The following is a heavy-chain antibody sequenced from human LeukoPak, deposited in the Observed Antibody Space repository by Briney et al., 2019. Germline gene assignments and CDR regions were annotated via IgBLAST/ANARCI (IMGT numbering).Heavy chain of an antibody. CDR2: ISAYNGNT. V-gene: IGHV1-18*01. Sequence: ASVRVSCKASGDTFTIYGISWVRQAPGQGREWMGWISAYNGNTNYAQKLQGRVTMTTDTSTSTAYMELSSLRSEDTAVYYCARGAGSGIAVADYWGQGTLVTVSS. CDR1: GDTFTIYG. D-gene: IGHD6-19*01. CDR3: ARGAGSGIAVADY. J-gene: IGHJ4*02.